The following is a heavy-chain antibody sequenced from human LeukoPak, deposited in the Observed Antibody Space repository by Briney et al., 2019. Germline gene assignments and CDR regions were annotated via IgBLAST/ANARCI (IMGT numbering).Heavy chain of an antibody. CDR3: AREGTPGLRYFDGKAQPFDY. CDR2: INPSDGST. Sequence: ASVKVSCKASGYTFTSYYIHLVRQAPGQGFEWMAIINPSDGSTTNSQKFQGRVTITADESTSTAYMELSSLRSEDTAVYYCAREGTPGLRYFDGKAQPFDYWGQGTLVTVSS. V-gene: IGHV1-46*01. CDR1: GYTFTSYY. D-gene: IGHD3-9*01. J-gene: IGHJ4*02.